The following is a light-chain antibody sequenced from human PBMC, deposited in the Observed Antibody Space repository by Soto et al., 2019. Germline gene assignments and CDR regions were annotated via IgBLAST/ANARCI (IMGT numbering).Light chain of an antibody. V-gene: IGLV2-8*01. CDR3: SSYAGSNNFV. CDR1: SSDVGSYDV. Sequence: QSALTQPASVSGSPGQSITISCTGASSDVGSYDVVSWYQQHPGKAPKLIIYEATKRPSGVPDRVSASKSGNTASLTVSGLRAEDEADYYCSSYAGSNNFVFGSGTKVTVL. CDR2: EAT. J-gene: IGLJ1*01.